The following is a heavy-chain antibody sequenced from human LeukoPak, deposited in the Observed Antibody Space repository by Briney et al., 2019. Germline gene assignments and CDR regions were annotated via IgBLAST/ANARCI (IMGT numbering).Heavy chain of an antibody. CDR1: GFTFSSYS. D-gene: IGHD6-19*01. CDR3: ARGLPQWLVPGWFDP. V-gene: IGHV3-21*01. J-gene: IGHJ5*02. Sequence: GGSLRLSCAASGFTFSSYSMNWVRQAPGKGLEWVSSISSSSSYIYYADSVKGRFTISRDNAKNSLYLQMNSPRAEDTAVYHCARGLPQWLVPGWFDPWGQGTLVTVSS. CDR2: ISSSSSYI.